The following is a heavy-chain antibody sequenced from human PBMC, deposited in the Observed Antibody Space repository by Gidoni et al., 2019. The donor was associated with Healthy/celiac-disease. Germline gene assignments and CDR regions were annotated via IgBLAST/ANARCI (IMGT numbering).Heavy chain of an antibody. V-gene: IGHV5-51*01. CDR1: GYSSTSYW. CDR3: ARDGGSWYAGIDS. Sequence: EVQLVQSGAEVNKPGESRQISCKGPGYSSTSYWRGWVRQMPGKGLEWMGIIYPGDSDTRYSPSFQGQVTISADKSISTAYLQWSSLKASDNAMYYCARDGGSWYAGIDSWGQGTMVTVS. J-gene: IGHJ3*02. CDR2: IYPGDSDT. D-gene: IGHD6-13*01.